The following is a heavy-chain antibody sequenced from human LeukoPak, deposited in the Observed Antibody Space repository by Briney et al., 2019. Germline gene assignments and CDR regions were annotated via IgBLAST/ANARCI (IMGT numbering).Heavy chain of an antibody. CDR3: ASGSSGEGYYYYGMDV. V-gene: IGHV1-69*05. Sequence: ASVKVSCKASGGTFSSYAISWVRQAPGQGLEWMGGIIPIFGTANYAQKFQGRVTMTRNTSISTAYMELSSLRSEDTAVYYCASGSSGEGYYYYGMDVWGQGTTVTVSS. CDR1: GGTFSSYA. J-gene: IGHJ6*02. CDR2: IIPIFGTA. D-gene: IGHD2-15*01.